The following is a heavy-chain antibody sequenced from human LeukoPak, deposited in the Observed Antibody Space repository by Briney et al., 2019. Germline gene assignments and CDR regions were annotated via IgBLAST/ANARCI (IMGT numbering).Heavy chain of an antibody. CDR3: AKETGRWELE. V-gene: IGHV3-30*18. J-gene: IGHJ4*02. D-gene: IGHD1-26*01. CDR2: ISYDGSNK. CDR1: GLTFSSYG. Sequence: PGGSLRLSCAASGLTFSSYGMHWVRQAPGKGLEWVAVISYDGSNKYYADSVKGRFTISRDNSKNTLYLQMNSLRAEDTAVYYCAKETGRWELEWGQGTLVTVSS.